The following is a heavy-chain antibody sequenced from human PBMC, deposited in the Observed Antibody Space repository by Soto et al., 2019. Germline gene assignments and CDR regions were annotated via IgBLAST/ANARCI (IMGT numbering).Heavy chain of an antibody. CDR3: AKGSRASPTRDIVVVVAATLGQYFQH. J-gene: IGHJ1*01. D-gene: IGHD2-15*01. Sequence: GGSLRLSCAASGFTFSSYGMHWGRQAPGKGLEWVAVISYDGSNKYYADSVKGRFTISRDNSKNTLYLQMNSLRAEDTAVYYCAKGSRASPTRDIVVVVAATLGQYFQHWGQGTLVTVSS. CDR1: GFTFSSYG. CDR2: ISYDGSNK. V-gene: IGHV3-30*18.